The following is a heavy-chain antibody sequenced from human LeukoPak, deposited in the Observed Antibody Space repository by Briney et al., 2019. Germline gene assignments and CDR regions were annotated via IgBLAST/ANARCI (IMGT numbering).Heavy chain of an antibody. CDR2: IKRDGSEK. Sequence: PGGSLRLSCAASVFTVTNSWMRRVRETSGKGPEWVANIKRDGSEKHYVDSVKGRFTISRDNAKSSLFLQMNSLRDEDPAVSYCEGSAGYWGQGTLVTVSS. J-gene: IGHJ4*02. CDR1: VFTVTNSW. CDR3: EGSAGY. V-gene: IGHV3-7*01.